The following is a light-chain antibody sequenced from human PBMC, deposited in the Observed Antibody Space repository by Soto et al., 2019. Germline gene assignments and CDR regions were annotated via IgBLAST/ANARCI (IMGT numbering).Light chain of an antibody. CDR2: WAS. V-gene: IGKV4-1*01. Sequence: DGVMTQSPDSLALSLGERATINCKSSQSLLSSSDNRNYLAWFQQKVGQPPKLLIRWASTRESGVPDRFSASGSATDFTLTNHSLQAEDVALYFCQTYYRVPLTFGGGTKVEVK. CDR3: QTYYRVPLT. CDR1: QSLLSSSDNRNY. J-gene: IGKJ4*01.